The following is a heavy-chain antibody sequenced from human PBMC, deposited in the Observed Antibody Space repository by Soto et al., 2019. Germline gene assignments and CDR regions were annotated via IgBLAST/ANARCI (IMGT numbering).Heavy chain of an antibody. Sequence: EVQLLESGGGLVQPGGSLRLSCAASGFTFSSYVMSWVRQAPGKGLEWVSAISGSGGSTYYADSVKGRFTISRDNSKNTLYLQMNSLRAEDTAVYYCAKDGDSYYNFWSDYSPFDYWGQGTLVTVSS. V-gene: IGHV3-23*01. CDR3: AKDGDSYYNFWSDYSPFDY. CDR2: ISGSGGST. CDR1: GFTFSSYV. D-gene: IGHD3-3*01. J-gene: IGHJ4*02.